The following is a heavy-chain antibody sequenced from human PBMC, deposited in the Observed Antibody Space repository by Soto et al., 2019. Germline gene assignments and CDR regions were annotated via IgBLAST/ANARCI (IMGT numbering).Heavy chain of an antibody. CDR1: GFTFSSYA. Sequence: EVQLLESGGGLVQPGGSLRLSCAASGFTFSSYAMSWVRQAPGKGLEWVSAISGRGGSTYYAVSVKGRFTISRDNSKNTLYLQMNSLRAEDTAVYYCAKFRDWNYSNWFDPWGQGTLVTVSS. J-gene: IGHJ5*02. CDR2: ISGRGGST. CDR3: AKFRDWNYSNWFDP. D-gene: IGHD1-7*01. V-gene: IGHV3-23*01.